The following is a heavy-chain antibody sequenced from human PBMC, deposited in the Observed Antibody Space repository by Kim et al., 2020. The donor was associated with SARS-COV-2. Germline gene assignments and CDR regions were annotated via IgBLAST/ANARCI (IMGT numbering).Heavy chain of an antibody. CDR3: ARALAGGFYYDSSGYRRYFNY. V-gene: IGHV4-34*01. CDR2: VNHSGST. CDR1: GGSFSGYY. D-gene: IGHD3-22*01. Sequence: SETLSLTCAVYGGSFSGYYWNWIRQPPGKGLEWIGEVNHSGSTNYNPSLKSRVTISVDTSKNRFSLKLSSVTAADTAVYYCARALAGGFYYDSSGYRRYFNYWGQGTLVTVSS. J-gene: IGHJ4*02.